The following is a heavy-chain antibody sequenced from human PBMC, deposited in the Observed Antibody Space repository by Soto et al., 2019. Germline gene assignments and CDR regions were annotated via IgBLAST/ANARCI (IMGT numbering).Heavy chain of an antibody. V-gene: IGHV4-59*08. CDR2: IYYSGST. CDR1: GGSISSDY. J-gene: IGHJ4*02. CDR3: ARHHDS. Sequence: SETLSLACTVPGGSISSDYWSWIRQPPGKGLEWIGYIYYSGSTNYNPSLKSRVTISVDTSKNQFSLKLSSVTAADTAVYYCARHHDSWGQGTLVTVSS.